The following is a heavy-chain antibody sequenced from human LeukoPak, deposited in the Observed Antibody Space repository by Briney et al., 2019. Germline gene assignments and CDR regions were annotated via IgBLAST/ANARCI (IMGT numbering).Heavy chain of an antibody. CDR2: ISSSSSI. J-gene: IGHJ3*02. Sequence: PGGSLRLSCAASGFTFTAFTINWVRQAPGKGLEWVSSISSSSSIHFADSVKGRFTISRDNAKNSVSLQINSLRAEDTALYYCARDRHVVAFDIWGQGTMVTVSS. CDR3: ARDRHVVAFDI. V-gene: IGHV3-69-1*01. CDR1: GFTFTAFT.